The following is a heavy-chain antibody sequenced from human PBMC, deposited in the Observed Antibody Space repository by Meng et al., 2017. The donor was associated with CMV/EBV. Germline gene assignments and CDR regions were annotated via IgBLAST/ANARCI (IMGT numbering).Heavy chain of an antibody. J-gene: IGHJ4*02. Sequence: GESLKISCAASGFTFSSYAMSWVRQAPGKGLEWVSGISASGGSTYYADSVKGRFTISRDNSKNTLFLQMNSLRAEDTAVYYCARALVRTSPPDYWGQGTLVTVSS. D-gene: IGHD6-6*01. V-gene: IGHV3-23*01. CDR3: ARALVRTSPPDY. CDR1: GFTFSSYA. CDR2: ISASGGST.